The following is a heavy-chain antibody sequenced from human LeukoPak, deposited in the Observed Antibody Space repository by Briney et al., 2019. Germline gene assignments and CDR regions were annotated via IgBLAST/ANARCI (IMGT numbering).Heavy chain of an antibody. CDR3: ARVGNDLQFGDYYYGMDV. D-gene: IGHD1-1*01. V-gene: IGHV1-18*01. CDR2: ISACNGNT. Sequence: ASVTVSFTASGYTFTIYGISWVRQAPGQGLEWMGWISACNGNTNYAQKLQGRVTMTTDTSTSTAYMELRSLRSDDTAVYYCARVGNDLQFGDYYYGMDVWGQGTTVTVSS. CDR1: GYTFTIYG. J-gene: IGHJ6*02.